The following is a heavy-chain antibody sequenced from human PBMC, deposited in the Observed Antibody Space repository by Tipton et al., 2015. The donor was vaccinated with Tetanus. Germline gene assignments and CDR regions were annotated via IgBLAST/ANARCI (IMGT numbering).Heavy chain of an antibody. J-gene: IGHJ4*02. V-gene: IGHV4-39*01. CDR2: IYYSGST. Sequence: LRLSCTVSGGSISSSSYYWGWIRQPPGKGLEWIGSIYYSGSTYYNPSLKSRVTISVDTSKNQFSLKLSSVTAADTAVYYCASLAVGDFFFDYWGPGTLVTVSS. D-gene: IGHD6-19*01. CDR1: GGSISSSSYY. CDR3: ASLAVGDFFFDY.